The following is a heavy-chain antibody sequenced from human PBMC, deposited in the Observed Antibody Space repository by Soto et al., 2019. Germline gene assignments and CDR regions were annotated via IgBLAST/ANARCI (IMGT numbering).Heavy chain of an antibody. V-gene: IGHV3-74*01. J-gene: IGHJ5*02. D-gene: IGHD3-3*01. Sequence: GVSLRLSCAASGFTFSSYWMHWVRQAPGKGLVWVSRINSDGSSTSYADSVKGRFTISRDNAKNTLYLQMNSLRAEDRAVYCCAGEPTAKYYDFWKRGHWFDHWGQGTLVTVSS. CDR3: AGEPTAKYYDFWKRGHWFDH. CDR2: INSDGSST. CDR1: GFTFSSYW.